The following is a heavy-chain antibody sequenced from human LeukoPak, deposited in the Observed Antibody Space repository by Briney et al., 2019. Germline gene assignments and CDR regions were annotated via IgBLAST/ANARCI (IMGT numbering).Heavy chain of an antibody. D-gene: IGHD1-26*01. CDR2: ISVNNDNR. CDR1: GYSFNNFG. Sequence: AAVTVSRTSSGYSFNNFGMNWVRQAPGQGLEWMGWISVNNDNRNYVQKFQGRFTVTTVSSTNTAYIELRNLILDCTAAGYCLRDGTRMDDYWGEGSPVTVSS. J-gene: IGHJ4*02. V-gene: IGHV1-18*01. CDR3: LRDGTRMDDY.